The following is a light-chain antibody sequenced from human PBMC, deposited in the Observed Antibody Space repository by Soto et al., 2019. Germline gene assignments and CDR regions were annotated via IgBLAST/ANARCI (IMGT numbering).Light chain of an antibody. CDR1: QSVSSSY. CDR2: GAS. V-gene: IGKV3-20*01. Sequence: EIVLSQSPGTLSLSPGERATLSCRASQSVSSSYLAWYQQKPGQAPRLLIYGASSRATGIPDRFSGSGSGTDFTLTISRLDPEDFAVYYCQQYGNSRGTFGQGTKVDIK. CDR3: QQYGNSRGT. J-gene: IGKJ1*01.